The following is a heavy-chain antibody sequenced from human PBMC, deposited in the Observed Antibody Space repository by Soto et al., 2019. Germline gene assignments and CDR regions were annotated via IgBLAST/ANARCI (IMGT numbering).Heavy chain of an antibody. J-gene: IGHJ4*02. Sequence: QVQLVESGGGVVQPGRSLRLSCAASGFTFTIFGMHWVRQAPGKGLEWAAIIWYDGSNAYYADSVRGRFTISRDNSKNTVYLQMNSLRAEDTAVYYCARDKGSSTVVSGNSQDVYFDSWGQGTLVTVSS. V-gene: IGHV3-33*01. CDR3: ARDKGSSTVVSGNSQDVYFDS. D-gene: IGHD6-19*01. CDR1: GFTFTIFG. CDR2: IWYDGSNA.